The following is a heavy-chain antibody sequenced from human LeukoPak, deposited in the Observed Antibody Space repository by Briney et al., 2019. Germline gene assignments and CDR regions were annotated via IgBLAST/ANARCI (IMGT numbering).Heavy chain of an antibody. V-gene: IGHV3-33*01. J-gene: IGHJ2*01. CDR3: ARDYLDWYFDL. Sequence: PGRSLRLSCAASGFTFSSYGMHWVRRAPGKGLEWVAVIWYDGSNKYYADSVKGRFTISRDNSKNTLYLQMNSLRAEDTAVYYCARDYLDWYFDLWGRGTLVTVSS. CDR1: GFTFSSYG. CDR2: IWYDGSNK.